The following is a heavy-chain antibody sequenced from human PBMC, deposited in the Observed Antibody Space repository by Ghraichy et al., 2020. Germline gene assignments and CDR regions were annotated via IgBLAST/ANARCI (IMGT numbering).Heavy chain of an antibody. J-gene: IGHJ4*02. Sequence: GGSLRLSCTASGFTFGGYAMSWFRQAPGKGLEWVGFIRSKAYGGTTEYAATVKGRFTISRNDTKSIAYLQMNSLKTEDTAVYYCTREEWLRGGVYYWGQGSLVTVSP. V-gene: IGHV3-49*03. CDR1: GFTFGGYA. CDR3: TREEWLRGGVYY. D-gene: IGHD5-12*01. CDR2: IRSKAYGGTT.